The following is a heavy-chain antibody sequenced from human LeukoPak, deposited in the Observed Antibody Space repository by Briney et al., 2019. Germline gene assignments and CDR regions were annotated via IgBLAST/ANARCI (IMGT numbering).Heavy chain of an antibody. Sequence: SETLSLTCTVSGGSISSYYWSWIRQPPGKGLEWIGYIYYSGSTNYNPSLKSRVTISVDTSKNQFSLKLSSVTAADTAMYYCARAAMYYYDSSGYSLGAFDIWGQGTMVTVSS. CDR2: IYYSGST. CDR3: ARAAMYYYDSSGYSLGAFDI. CDR1: GGSISSYY. J-gene: IGHJ3*02. D-gene: IGHD3-22*01. V-gene: IGHV4-59*01.